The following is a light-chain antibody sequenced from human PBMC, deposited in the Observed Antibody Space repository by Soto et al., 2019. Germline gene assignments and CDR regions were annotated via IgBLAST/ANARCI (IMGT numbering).Light chain of an antibody. CDR1: ESVNSW. J-gene: IGKJ1*01. V-gene: IGKV1-5*03. Sequence: DIHLTQSPSTLSASRGDKVSSAFRASESVNSWLAWYQQKPGKAPKFLIYKASTLKSGVPSRFSGSGSGTDFTLTISSLQFQDFAVYYCQQYNNWPRTFGQGTKVDI. CDR2: KAS. CDR3: QQYNNWPRT.